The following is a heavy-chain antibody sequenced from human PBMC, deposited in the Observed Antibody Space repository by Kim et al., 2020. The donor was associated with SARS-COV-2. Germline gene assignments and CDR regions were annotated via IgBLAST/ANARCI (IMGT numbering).Heavy chain of an antibody. Sequence: GESLTISCETSGYSFTSYWITWVRQRPGKGLEWMGRIDPSDSYTNYSPSFQGHVTISVDKSIRTAYLQWNNLTTSDTAFYFCARQSQWLTPQGIDYWGQG. J-gene: IGHJ4*02. V-gene: IGHV5-10-1*01. CDR2: IDPSDSYT. CDR3: ARQSQWLTPQGIDY. D-gene: IGHD3-22*01. CDR1: GYSFTSYW.